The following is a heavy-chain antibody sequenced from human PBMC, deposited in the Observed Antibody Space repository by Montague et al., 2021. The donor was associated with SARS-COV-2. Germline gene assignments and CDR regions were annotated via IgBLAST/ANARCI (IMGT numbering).Heavy chain of an antibody. CDR3: ARGSYVHYAFDI. CDR2: IFYGGAT. J-gene: IGHJ3*02. V-gene: IGHV4-59*01. D-gene: IGHD3-10*02. CDR1: GGSIISYY. Sequence: SETLSLTCTVSGGSIISYYWSWIRQPPGKGLEWIGSIFYGGATNYNPSLKSRVTMSLDTSKNQFSLKLNSVTAADTAVYYCARGSYVHYAFDIWGQGTVVTVSS.